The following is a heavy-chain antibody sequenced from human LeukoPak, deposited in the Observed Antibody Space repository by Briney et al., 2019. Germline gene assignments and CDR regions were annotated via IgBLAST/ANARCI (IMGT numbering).Heavy chain of an antibody. J-gene: IGHJ4*02. V-gene: IGHV3-23*01. CDR3: AKGPLTEVAGTTWDY. Sequence: GGSLRLSCAASGFTFTSYAMSWVRQAPGKGLEWVSAISGSGGSTYYADSVKGRFTISRDNSKNTLYLQMNSLRAEDTAVYYCAKGPLTEVAGTTWDYWGQGTLVTVSS. CDR1: GFTFTSYA. CDR2: ISGSGGST. D-gene: IGHD6-19*01.